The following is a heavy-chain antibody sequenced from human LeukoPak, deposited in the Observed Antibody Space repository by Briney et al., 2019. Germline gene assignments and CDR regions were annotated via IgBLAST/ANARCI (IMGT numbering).Heavy chain of an antibody. V-gene: IGHV1-2*02. CDR3: ARVPLLTSYSSSWYYLDY. CDR1: GYTFTGYY. Sequence: ASVKVSCKASGYTFTGYYMHWVRQAPGQGLEWMGWINPNSGGTNYAQKFQGRVTMTRDTSISTAYMELSRLRSDDTAVYYCARVPLLTSYSSSWYYLDYWGQGTLVTVSS. D-gene: IGHD6-13*01. CDR2: INPNSGGT. J-gene: IGHJ4*02.